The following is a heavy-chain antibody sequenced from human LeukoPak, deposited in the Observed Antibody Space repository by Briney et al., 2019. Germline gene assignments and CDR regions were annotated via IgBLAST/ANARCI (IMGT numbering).Heavy chain of an antibody. CDR3: ARDGSGYSYGSFDY. Sequence: GASVKVSCKASGYTFSSYGITWVRQAPGQGLEWMGWISAFNGNTNYAQKLQGRVAMTTDTSTSTAYMELRSLRSDDTAVYYCARDGSGYSYGSFDYWGQGTLVTVSS. CDR2: ISAFNGNT. V-gene: IGHV1-18*01. CDR1: GYTFSSYG. J-gene: IGHJ4*02. D-gene: IGHD5-18*01.